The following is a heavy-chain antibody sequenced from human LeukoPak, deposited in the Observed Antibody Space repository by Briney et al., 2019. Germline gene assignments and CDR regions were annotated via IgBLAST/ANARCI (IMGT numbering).Heavy chain of an antibody. V-gene: IGHV3-66*01. CDR2: IYSGGST. D-gene: IGHD3-22*01. CDR1: GFTVSSNY. Sequence: PGGSLRLSCAASGFTVSSNYMSWVRQAPGKGLEWVSVIYSGGSTYYADPVKGGFTISRDNSKNTLYLQMNSLRAEDTAVYYCARDSGPYYDSSGYYSDYWGQGTLVTVSS. J-gene: IGHJ4*02. CDR3: ARDSGPYYDSSGYYSDY.